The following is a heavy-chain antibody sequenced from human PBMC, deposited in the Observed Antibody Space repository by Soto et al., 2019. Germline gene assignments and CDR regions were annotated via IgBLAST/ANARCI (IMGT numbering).Heavy chain of an antibody. D-gene: IGHD1-26*01. CDR3: ARQIEYSGSRYFYGMDV. Sequence: QVPLVQSGTEVKNPGASVKVSCKASGYTFTHYAVHWVRQAPGQSLEWMGWINPGNGGTKYSQKFQGRVSITGDTSASTAYIELISLRSEDTAVYYCARQIEYSGSRYFYGMDVWGQGTTVTVSS. J-gene: IGHJ6*02. V-gene: IGHV1-3*01. CDR2: INPGNGGT. CDR1: GYTFTHYA.